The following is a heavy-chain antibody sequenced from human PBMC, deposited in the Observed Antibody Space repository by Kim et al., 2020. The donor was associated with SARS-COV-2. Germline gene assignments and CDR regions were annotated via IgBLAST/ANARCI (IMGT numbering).Heavy chain of an antibody. J-gene: IGHJ4*02. CDR1: GFSLDTSGVA. D-gene: IGHD6-13*01. CDR2: LFWDDDE. V-gene: IGHV2-5*02. Sequence: SGPTLVNPTQTLTLTCTFSGFSLDTSGVAVARIRQPPGKALEWLGLLFWDDDERHSPSLKSRLSITKDTSKNQVVLTMTNMDPVDTATYFCAHTGSWTYYFDYWGQGILVTVSS. CDR3: AHTGSWTYYFDY.